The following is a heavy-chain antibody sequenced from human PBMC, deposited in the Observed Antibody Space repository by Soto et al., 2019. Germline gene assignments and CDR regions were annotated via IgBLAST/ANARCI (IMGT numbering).Heavy chain of an antibody. V-gene: IGHV5-51*01. J-gene: IGHJ4*02. CDR3: ARPQYCTGNSCYIFDS. CDR2: MYPGNSDI. Sequence: GESLKISCQGSGYHFPTYYIAWVRQMPGKGLEWIGIMYPGNSDIRYSPSFQGQVTISADISVNTAYLQWGSLKASDTATYYCARPQYCTGNSCYIFDSWGQGTQVTVSS. CDR1: GYHFPTYY. D-gene: IGHD2-15*01.